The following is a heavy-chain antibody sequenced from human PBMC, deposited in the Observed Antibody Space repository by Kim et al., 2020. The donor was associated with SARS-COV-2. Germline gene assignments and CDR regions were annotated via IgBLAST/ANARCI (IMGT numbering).Heavy chain of an antibody. J-gene: IGHJ6*03. CDR2: ISSSSSTI. CDR1: GFTFSSYS. Sequence: GGSLRLSCAASGFTFSSYSMNWVRQAPGKGLEWVSYISSSSSTIYYADSVKGRFTISRDNAKNSLYLQMNSLRDEDTAVYYCARIPNVDIVATRSKGYYYYYMDVWGKGTTVTVSS. V-gene: IGHV3-48*02. D-gene: IGHD5-12*01. CDR3: ARIPNVDIVATRSKGYYYYYMDV.